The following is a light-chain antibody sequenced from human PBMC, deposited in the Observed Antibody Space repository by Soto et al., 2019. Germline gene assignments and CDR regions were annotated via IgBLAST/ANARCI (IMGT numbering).Light chain of an antibody. V-gene: IGKV4-1*01. CDR3: QQYYSTPPT. CDR2: WAS. CDR1: QIFLYTSNNKNY. J-gene: IGKJ1*01. Sequence: DIVMTQSPDSLTVSLGGRATINCRSSQIFLYTSNNKNYLAWYQQKAGQPPKVLIYWASTRESGVPDRFSGSGSGTDFTLTISSLQAEDVALYYCQQYYSTPPTFGQGTKVE.